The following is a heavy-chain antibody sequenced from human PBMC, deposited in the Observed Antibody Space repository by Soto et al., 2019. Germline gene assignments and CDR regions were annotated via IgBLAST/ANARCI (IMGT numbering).Heavy chain of an antibody. CDR2: IYSGGST. CDR3: ARGVLGPGDYYYGMDV. Sequence: VGSLRLSCAASGFTVSSNYMSWVRQAPGKGLEWVSVIYSGGSTYYPVSVQGRFTVSRDNAKKSLYLQMNSLRAGDTAVYYCARGVLGPGDYYYGMDVWGQGTTVTVSS. D-gene: IGHD7-27*01. CDR1: GFTVSSNY. V-gene: IGHV3-53*01. J-gene: IGHJ6*02.